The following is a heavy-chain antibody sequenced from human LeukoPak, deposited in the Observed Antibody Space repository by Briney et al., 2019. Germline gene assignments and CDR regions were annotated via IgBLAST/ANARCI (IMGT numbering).Heavy chain of an antibody. CDR1: GYTFTSYD. Sequence: EASVKVSCKASGYTFTSYDINWVRQATGQGLEWMGWMNPNSGNTGYAQKFQGRVTLTRNTSISTAYMELSSLRSEDTAVYYCARAKPIYGDYDDWGQGTLVTVSS. D-gene: IGHD4-17*01. J-gene: IGHJ4*02. CDR2: MNPNSGNT. V-gene: IGHV1-8*01. CDR3: ARAKPIYGDYDD.